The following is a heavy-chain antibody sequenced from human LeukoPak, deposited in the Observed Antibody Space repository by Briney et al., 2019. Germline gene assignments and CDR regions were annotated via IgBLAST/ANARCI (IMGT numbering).Heavy chain of an antibody. J-gene: IGHJ3*02. V-gene: IGHV4-61*02. CDR3: ARDLGYCSSTSCHDAFDI. D-gene: IGHD2-2*01. CDR2: IYPNDGHT. Sequence: SETLSLTCTVSGDSISSGSYYWSWIRQPAGKGLEWIGRIYPNDGHTNYNPPHGSRATISMDTSRNQFSLKLSSVTAADTAVYYCARDLGYCSSTSCHDAFDIWGQGTMVTVSS. CDR1: GDSISSGSYY.